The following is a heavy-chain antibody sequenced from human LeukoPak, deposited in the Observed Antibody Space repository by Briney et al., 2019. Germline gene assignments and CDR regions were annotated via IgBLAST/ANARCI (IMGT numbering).Heavy chain of an antibody. V-gene: IGHV1-69*13. J-gene: IGHJ6*02. CDR3: ARPTRIYYDRVDYYYGMDV. CDR1: GGTFSSYA. D-gene: IGHD3-22*01. CDR2: IIPIFGTA. Sequence: GASVKVSCKASGGTFSSYAISWVRQAPGQGLEWMGGIIPIFGTANYAQKFQGRVTITADESTSTAYMELSSLRSEDTAVYYCARPTRIYYDRVDYYYGMDVWGQGTTVTVSS.